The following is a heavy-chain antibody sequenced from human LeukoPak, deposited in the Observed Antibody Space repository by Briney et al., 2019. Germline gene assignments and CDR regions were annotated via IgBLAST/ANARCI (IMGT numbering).Heavy chain of an antibody. D-gene: IGHD3-16*01. CDR2: FDPEDGET. Sequence: ASVKVSCKVSGYTLTELSMHWVRQAPGKGLEWMGGFDPEDGETIYAQKFQGRVTMTRNTSISTAYMELSSLRSEDTAVYYCARGGVLGDYWGQGTLVTVSS. CDR1: GYTLTELS. CDR3: ARGGVLGDY. V-gene: IGHV1-24*01. J-gene: IGHJ4*02.